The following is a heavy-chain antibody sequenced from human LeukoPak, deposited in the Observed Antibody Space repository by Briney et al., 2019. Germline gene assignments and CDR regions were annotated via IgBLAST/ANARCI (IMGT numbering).Heavy chain of an antibody. CDR2: ISYDGSYK. J-gene: IGHJ4*02. CDR3: SRGIHRMDYDSSGYYHY. CDR1: GFTFSSYA. Sequence: GGSLRLSCAASGFTFSSYAMHWVRQAPGKGLEWVAGISYDGSYKYYVDSVKGRVTISRDNSKNTVYLQMNSLRAEDTAVFYCSRGIHRMDYDSSGYYHYWGQGTLVTVSS. D-gene: IGHD3-22*01. V-gene: IGHV3-30*04.